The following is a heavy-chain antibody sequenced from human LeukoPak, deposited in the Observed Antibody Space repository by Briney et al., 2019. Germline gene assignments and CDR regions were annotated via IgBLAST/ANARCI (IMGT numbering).Heavy chain of an antibody. CDR2: IWYDGSNK. J-gene: IGHJ3*02. CDR3: ARGSAGVAHAFDI. D-gene: IGHD6-13*01. CDR1: GFTFSSYG. V-gene: IGHV3-33*01. Sequence: GGSLRLSCAASGFTFSSYGMPWVRQAPGKGLGWVAFIWYDGSNKYYADSVKGRFTISRDNSKNTLYLQMNSLRAEDTAVYYCARGSAGVAHAFDIWGQGTMVTASS.